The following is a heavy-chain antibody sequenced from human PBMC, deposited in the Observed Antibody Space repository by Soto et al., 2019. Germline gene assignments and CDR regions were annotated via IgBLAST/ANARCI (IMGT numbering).Heavy chain of an antibody. V-gene: IGHV3-23*01. CDR2: ISGSGGST. Sequence: GGSLRLSCAASGFTFSSYAMSWVRQAPGKGLEWVSTISGSGGSTYYADSVKGRFTISRDNSKNTLYLQMNSLRAEDTAVYYCAKDGSTVDWEILTLYFDYWGQGNLVTVSS. CDR3: AKDGSTVDWEILTLYFDY. CDR1: GFTFSSYA. D-gene: IGHD1-26*01. J-gene: IGHJ4*02.